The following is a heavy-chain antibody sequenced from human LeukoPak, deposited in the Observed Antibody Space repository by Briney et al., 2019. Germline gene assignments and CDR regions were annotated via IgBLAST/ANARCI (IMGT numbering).Heavy chain of an antibody. J-gene: IGHJ4*02. CDR3: ARDGGYCDGGSCYSFDY. Sequence: SETLSLTCAVSGGSISSSNWWSWVRQPPGKGLEWIGEIYHSGSTNYNPSLKSRVTISVDKSKNQFSLKLSSVTAADTAVYYCARDGGYCDGGSCYSFDYWGQGTLVTVSS. D-gene: IGHD2-15*01. V-gene: IGHV4-4*02. CDR2: IYHSGST. CDR1: GGSISSSNW.